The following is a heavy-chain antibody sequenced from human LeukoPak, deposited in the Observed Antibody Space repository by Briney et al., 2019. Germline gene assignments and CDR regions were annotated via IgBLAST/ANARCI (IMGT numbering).Heavy chain of an antibody. CDR3: AKDQEPLRLFYYYYYMDV. J-gene: IGHJ6*03. CDR2: ISSGGGGT. Sequence: GGSLRLSCAASGFIFSSYAMIWVRQAPGKGLEWVSAISSGGGGTYYADSVKGRFTISRDNSKNTLYLQMKSLRAEDTALYYCAKDQEPLRLFYYYYYMDVWGKGTTVTVSS. D-gene: IGHD2-15*01. V-gene: IGHV3-23*01. CDR1: GFIFSSYA.